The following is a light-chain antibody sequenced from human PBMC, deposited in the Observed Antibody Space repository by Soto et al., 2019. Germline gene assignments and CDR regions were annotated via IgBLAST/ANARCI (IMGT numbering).Light chain of an antibody. V-gene: IGLV2-14*01. CDR3: SSYTSSHTLV. J-gene: IGLJ2*01. CDR2: DVS. CDR1: GSDVGGYNY. Sequence: QSVLTQPASVSGSPGQAITISCTGTGSDVGGYNYVSWYQQHPGKAPKLMIYDVSSRPSGVSNRFSGSKSGNTASLTISGLQAEDEADYYCSSYTSSHTLVFGAGTKVTVL.